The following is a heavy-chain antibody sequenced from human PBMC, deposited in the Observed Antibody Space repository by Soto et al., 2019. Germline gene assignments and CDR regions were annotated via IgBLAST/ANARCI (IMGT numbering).Heavy chain of an antibody. D-gene: IGHD4-17*01. CDR1: GFTFSTYA. V-gene: IGHV3-30*18. Sequence: GGSLRLSCAASGFTFSTYAIHWVRQAPGKGLEWVALIAYDGNNKYYADSVKGRFTISRDNSKDTVYLQMHSLRPEDTSVYYCAKGTPVNGDYALDYWGQGTLVTVSS. CDR2: IAYDGNNK. J-gene: IGHJ4*02. CDR3: AKGTPVNGDYALDY.